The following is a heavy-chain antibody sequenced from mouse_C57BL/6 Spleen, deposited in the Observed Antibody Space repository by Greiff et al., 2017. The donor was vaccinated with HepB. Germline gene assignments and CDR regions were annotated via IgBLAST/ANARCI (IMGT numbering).Heavy chain of an antibody. CDR3: ARYLQGAMDY. CDR2: IDPSDSYT. Sequence: QVQLQQPGAELVRPGTSVKLSCKASGYTFTSYWMHWVKQRPGQGLEWIGVIDPSDSYTNYNQKFKGKATLTVDTSSSTAYMQLSSLTSEDSAVYYWARYLQGAMDYWGQGTSVTVSS. V-gene: IGHV1-59*01. CDR1: GYTFTSYW. J-gene: IGHJ4*01.